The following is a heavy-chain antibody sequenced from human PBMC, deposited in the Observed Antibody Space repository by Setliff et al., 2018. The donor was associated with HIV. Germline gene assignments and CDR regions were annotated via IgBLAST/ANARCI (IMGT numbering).Heavy chain of an antibody. Sequence: SETLSLTCTVSGGSIVRYYWTWIRQPPGKGLEWIGYIYYSGSTNYNPSLKSRVIISVDTSKMQSSLKLRSVTAADTAMYYCARDHNSGTLHAFDLWGQGTKVTVSS. CDR2: IYYSGST. D-gene: IGHD1-26*01. CDR3: ARDHNSGTLHAFDL. J-gene: IGHJ3*01. V-gene: IGHV4-59*12. CDR1: GGSIVRYY.